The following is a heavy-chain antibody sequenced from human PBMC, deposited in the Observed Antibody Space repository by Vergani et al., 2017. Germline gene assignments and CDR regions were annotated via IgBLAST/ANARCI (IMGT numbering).Heavy chain of an antibody. Sequence: VQLVESGGGVVQPGRSLRLSCAASGFTFSSYSMNWVRQAPGKGLEWVSSISSSSSYIYYADSVKGRFTISRDNAKNSLYLQMNSLRAEDTAVYYCAIDRNDYRVEVTRKNAFDIWGQGTMVTVSS. D-gene: IGHD1-1*01. CDR3: AIDRNDYRVEVTRKNAFDI. CDR2: ISSSSSYI. V-gene: IGHV3-21*01. CDR1: GFTFSSYS. J-gene: IGHJ3*02.